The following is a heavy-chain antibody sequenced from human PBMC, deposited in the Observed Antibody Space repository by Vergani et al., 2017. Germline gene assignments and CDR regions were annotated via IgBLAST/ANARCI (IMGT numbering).Heavy chain of an antibody. D-gene: IGHD4-17*01. CDR3: ARGHDPVTTNYYFDY. Sequence: QVQLVESGGGVVQPGRSLRLSCAASGFTFSSYAMHWVRQAPGKGLEGVAVISDDGSNKYNADSVKGRFTISRDNSKNTLYLQMNGLRAEDTAVYYCARGHDPVTTNYYFDYWGQGTLVTVSS. CDR1: GFTFSSYA. J-gene: IGHJ4*02. V-gene: IGHV3-30-3*01. CDR2: ISDDGSNK.